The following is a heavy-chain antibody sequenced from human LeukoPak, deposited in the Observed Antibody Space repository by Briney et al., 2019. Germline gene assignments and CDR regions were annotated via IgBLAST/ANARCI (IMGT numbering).Heavy chain of an antibody. D-gene: IGHD3-9*01. J-gene: IGHJ4*02. CDR2: INHSGST. Sequence: SETLSLTCTVYGGSFSGYYWSWIRQPPGKGLEWIGEINHSGSTNYNPSLKSRVTISVDTSKNQFSLKLSSVTAADTAVYYCARGATYYDILTGYYYRYSYFDYWGQGTLVTVSS. CDR1: GGSFSGYY. CDR3: ARGATYYDILTGYYYRYSYFDY. V-gene: IGHV4-34*01.